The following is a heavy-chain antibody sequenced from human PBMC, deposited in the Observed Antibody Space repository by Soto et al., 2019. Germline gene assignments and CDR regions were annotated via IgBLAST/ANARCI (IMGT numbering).Heavy chain of an antibody. Sequence: GGSLRLSCAASGFTFSSYAVHWVRQAPGKGLEWVAVRSHDGSNKYYADSVKGRFTISGDNSKNTMYLQMNSLRAEDTAVYYCARDRELGDYYYYGMDVWGQGTTVTVSS. J-gene: IGHJ6*02. CDR3: ARDRELGDYYYYGMDV. CDR2: RSHDGSNK. CDR1: GFTFSSYA. V-gene: IGHV3-30-3*01. D-gene: IGHD1-26*01.